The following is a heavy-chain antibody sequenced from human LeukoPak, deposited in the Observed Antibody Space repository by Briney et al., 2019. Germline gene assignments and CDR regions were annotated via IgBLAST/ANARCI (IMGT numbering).Heavy chain of an antibody. J-gene: IGHJ6*04. V-gene: IGHV3-21*01. D-gene: IGHD3-9*01. Sequence: GGSLRLSCAASGFTFSSYAMNWVRQAPGKGLEWVSSISSSSSYIYYADSVKGRFTISRDNAKNSLCLQMNSLRAEDTAVYYCARDHLADILTGYSLNYYYYGMDVWGKGTTVTVSS. CDR3: ARDHLADILTGYSLNYYYYGMDV. CDR1: GFTFSSYA. CDR2: ISSSSSYI.